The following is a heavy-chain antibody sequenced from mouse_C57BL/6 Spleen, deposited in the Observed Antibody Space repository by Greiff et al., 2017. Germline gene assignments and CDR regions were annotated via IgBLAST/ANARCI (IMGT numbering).Heavy chain of an antibody. Sequence: VQLKESGGGLVKPGGSLKLSCAASGFTFSDYGMHWVRQAPEKGLEWVAYISSGSSTIYYADTVKGRFTISRDNAKNTLFLQMTSLRSEDTAMYYCARESYYAMDYWGQGTSVTVSS. CDR2: ISSGSSTI. CDR3: ARESYYAMDY. J-gene: IGHJ4*01. V-gene: IGHV5-17*01. CDR1: GFTFSDYG.